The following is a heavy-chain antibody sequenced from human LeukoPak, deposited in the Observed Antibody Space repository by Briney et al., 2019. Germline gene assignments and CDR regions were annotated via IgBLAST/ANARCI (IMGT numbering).Heavy chain of an antibody. J-gene: IGHJ4*02. CDR3: ARDYVGSYDY. CDR2: INSEESSR. V-gene: IGHV3-74*01. Sequence: GGSLRLSCAASGFTFSKYWMRWVRQAPGKGLEWVSGINSEESSRSYADYVKGRFTISRDNARSTLNLQMNSLRAEDTAVYYCARDYVGSYDYWGQGTLVTVSS. CDR1: GFTFSKYW. D-gene: IGHD3-10*01.